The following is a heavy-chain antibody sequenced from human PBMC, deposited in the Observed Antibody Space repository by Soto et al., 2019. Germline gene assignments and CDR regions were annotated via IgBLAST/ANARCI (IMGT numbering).Heavy chain of an antibody. CDR3: AREEEKQYDY. CDR2: ISSSSSYI. CDR1: GFTFSSYS. V-gene: IGHV3-21*01. J-gene: IGHJ4*02. D-gene: IGHD6-19*01. Sequence: EVQLVESGGGLVKPGGSLRLSCAASGFTFSSYSMNWVRQAPGKGLEWVSSISSSSSYIYYADSVKGRFTISRDNAKNSLYLQMNSLRAEDKAVYYCAREEEKQYDYWGQGTLVTVSS.